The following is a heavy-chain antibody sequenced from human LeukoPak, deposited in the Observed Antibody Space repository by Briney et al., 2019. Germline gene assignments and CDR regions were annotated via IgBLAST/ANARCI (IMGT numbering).Heavy chain of an antibody. Sequence: SETLPLTCTVSGGSISSYYWSWIRQPPGKGLEWIGYIYYSGSTNYNPSLKSRVTISVDTSKNQFSLRLNSVTAADTAVYYCARDPSGSYYLSGAFDIWGQGTMVTVSS. CDR3: ARDPSGSYYLSGAFDI. J-gene: IGHJ3*02. V-gene: IGHV4-59*01. D-gene: IGHD1-26*01. CDR2: IYYSGST. CDR1: GGSISSYY.